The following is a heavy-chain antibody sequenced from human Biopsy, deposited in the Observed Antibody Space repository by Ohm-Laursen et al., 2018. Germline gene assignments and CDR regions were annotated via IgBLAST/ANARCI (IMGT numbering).Heavy chain of an antibody. CDR3: ARDRGYYSDRTVPGYFDL. V-gene: IGHV4-59*01. CDR2: VYYTGST. J-gene: IGHJ2*01. Sequence: GTLSLTCTVSGDSISSYYWSWIRQPPGKGLEWIGYVYYTGSTDYNPSLQSRVTISVDTSKNHFSLRLRSVTPADTAIYYCARDRGYYSDRTVPGYFDLWGRGTLVTVPS. D-gene: IGHD3-22*01. CDR1: GDSISSYY.